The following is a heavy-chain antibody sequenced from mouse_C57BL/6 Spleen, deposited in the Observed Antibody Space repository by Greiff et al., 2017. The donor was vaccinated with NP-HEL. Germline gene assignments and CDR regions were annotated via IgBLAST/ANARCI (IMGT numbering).Heavy chain of an antibody. Sequence: VKLVESGPELVKPGASVKISCKASGYAFSSSWMNWVKQRPGKGLEWIGRIYPGDGDTNYNGKFKGKATLTADKSSSTAYMQLSSLTSEDSAVYFCAREDYYSNFYYAMDYWGQGTSVTVSS. D-gene: IGHD2-5*01. CDR3: AREDYYSNFYYAMDY. V-gene: IGHV1-82*01. CDR1: GYAFSSSW. CDR2: IYPGDGDT. J-gene: IGHJ4*01.